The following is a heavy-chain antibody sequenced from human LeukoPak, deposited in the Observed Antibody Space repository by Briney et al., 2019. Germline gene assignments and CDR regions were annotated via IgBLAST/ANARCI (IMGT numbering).Heavy chain of an antibody. D-gene: IGHD1-26*01. CDR3: ARWSDELLFDP. CDR1: GFTFDDYA. CDR2: ITWNRDNI. V-gene: IGHV3-9*01. Sequence: GRSLRLSCAASGFTFDDYAMHWVRQAPGKGLEWVSGITWNRDNIGYGDSVKGRFTISRDNAKNSLYLRMNSLRVEDTAVYYCARWSDELLFDPWGQGTLVTVSS. J-gene: IGHJ5*02.